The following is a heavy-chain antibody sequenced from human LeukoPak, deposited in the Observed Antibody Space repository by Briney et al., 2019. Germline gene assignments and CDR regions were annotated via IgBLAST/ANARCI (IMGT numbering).Heavy chain of an antibody. Sequence: GGSLRLSCAASGFTFSSYAMSWVRQAPGKGLEWVSTISGSGGSTYYADSVKGRFTISRDNSKNTLYLQMNSLRAEDTAVYYCARDPATVTTGNGWGQGTLVTVSS. D-gene: IGHD4-17*01. CDR1: GFTFSSYA. J-gene: IGHJ4*02. CDR2: ISGSGGST. CDR3: ARDPATVTTGNG. V-gene: IGHV3-23*01.